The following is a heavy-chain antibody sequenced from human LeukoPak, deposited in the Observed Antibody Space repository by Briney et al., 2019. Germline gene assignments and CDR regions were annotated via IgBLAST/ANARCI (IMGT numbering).Heavy chain of an antibody. Sequence: GRSLRLSCAASGFTFSSYAMHWVRQAPGKGLEWVAVISYDGSNKYYADSVKGRFTISRDNAKNSLYLQMNSLRAEDTAVYYCARVAPEQWLVPKEDYYYYYMDVWGKGTTVTVSS. CDR1: GFTFSSYA. CDR3: ARVAPEQWLVPKEDYYYYYMDV. V-gene: IGHV3-30-3*01. J-gene: IGHJ6*03. D-gene: IGHD6-19*01. CDR2: ISYDGSNK.